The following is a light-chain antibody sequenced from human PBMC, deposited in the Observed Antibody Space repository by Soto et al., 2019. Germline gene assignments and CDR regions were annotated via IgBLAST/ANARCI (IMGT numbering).Light chain of an antibody. Sequence: QSVLTQPPSASGTPGQTVTISCSGGSSNIGSNYVYWYQQLSGTAPRLIIYSNDQRSSGVPDRFSGSRSGTSASLAISGLRSEDEADYYCAAWDDTLGGVFGGVTKVTVL. CDR3: AAWDDTLGGV. J-gene: IGLJ3*02. V-gene: IGLV1-47*02. CDR1: SSNIGSNY. CDR2: SND.